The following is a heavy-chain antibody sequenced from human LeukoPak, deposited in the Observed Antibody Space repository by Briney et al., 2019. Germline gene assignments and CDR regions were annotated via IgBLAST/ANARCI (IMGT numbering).Heavy chain of an antibody. V-gene: IGHV4-39*01. CDR3: ARLSRNPGYSSGWPYFDY. Sequence: SETLSLTCTVSGGSISSSSYYWGWIRQPPGKGLEWIESIYYSGSTYYNPSLKSRVTISVDTSKNQFSLKLSSVTAADTAVYYCARLSRNPGYSSGWPYFDYWGQGTLVTVSS. J-gene: IGHJ4*02. CDR1: GGSISSSSYY. D-gene: IGHD6-19*01. CDR2: IYYSGST.